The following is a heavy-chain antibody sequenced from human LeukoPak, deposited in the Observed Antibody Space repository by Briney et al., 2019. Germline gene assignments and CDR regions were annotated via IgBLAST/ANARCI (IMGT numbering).Heavy chain of an antibody. D-gene: IGHD4-17*01. Sequence: PGGSLRLSCAASGFTFSSYAMHWVRQAPGKGLEWVAVISYDGSNKYYADSVKGRFTISRDNSKNTLYLQMNSLRAEDTAVYYCARWIRDYVGVDVDYWGQGTLVTVSS. CDR1: GFTFSSYA. CDR2: ISYDGSNK. CDR3: ARWIRDYVGVDVDY. V-gene: IGHV3-30-3*01. J-gene: IGHJ4*02.